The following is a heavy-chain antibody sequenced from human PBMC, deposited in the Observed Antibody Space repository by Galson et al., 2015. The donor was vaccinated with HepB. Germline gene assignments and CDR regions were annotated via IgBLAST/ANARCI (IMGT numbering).Heavy chain of an antibody. J-gene: IGHJ6*02. CDR2: INPSGGST. V-gene: IGHV1-46*03. D-gene: IGHD4-17*01. CDR3: ARAGVTNPYYYYGMDV. CDR1: GYTFTSYY. Sequence: SVKVSCKASGYTFTSYYMHWVRQAPGQGLEWMGIINPSGGSTSYAQKFQGRVTMTRDTSTSTVYMELSSLRSEDTAVYYCARAGVTNPYYYYGMDVWGQGTTVTVSS.